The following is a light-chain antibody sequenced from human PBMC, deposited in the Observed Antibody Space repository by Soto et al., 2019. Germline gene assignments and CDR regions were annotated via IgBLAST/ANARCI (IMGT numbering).Light chain of an antibody. V-gene: IGKV1-5*03. CDR3: QQYNSYPYT. CDR1: QSISSW. CDR2: KAS. J-gene: IGKJ2*01. Sequence: DIQMTQSPSTLSASVGDRVTITCRASQSISSWLAWYQQKPGKAPKLLIYKASSLESGVPSRFSGSGSGTAFTLTISSLQADDFATYCCQQYNSYPYTFGQGTKLEIK.